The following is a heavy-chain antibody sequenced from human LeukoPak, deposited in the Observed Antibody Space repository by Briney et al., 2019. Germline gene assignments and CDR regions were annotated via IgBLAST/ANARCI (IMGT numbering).Heavy chain of an antibody. CDR2: ISGSGGST. Sequence: GGSLRLSCAASGFAFSSYAMSWVRQAPGKGLEWVSVISGSGGSTYYADSVKGRFTISRDNSKNTLYLQMNSLRAEDTALYYCAKAGSGWSFDYWGQGTLVTVSS. CDR1: GFAFSSYA. CDR3: AKAGSGWSFDY. J-gene: IGHJ4*02. D-gene: IGHD6-19*01. V-gene: IGHV3-23*01.